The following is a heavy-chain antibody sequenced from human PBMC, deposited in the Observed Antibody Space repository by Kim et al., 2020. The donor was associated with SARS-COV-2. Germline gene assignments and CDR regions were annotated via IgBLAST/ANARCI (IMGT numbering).Heavy chain of an antibody. D-gene: IGHD3-22*01. Sequence: SETLSLTCTVSGGSVSSGSYYWSWIRQPPGKGLEWIGYIYYSGSTNYNPSLKSRVTISVDTSKNQFSLKLSSVTAADTAVYYCARAARHYYDSSGYYYILPFDPWGQGTLVTVSS. CDR2: IYYSGST. J-gene: IGHJ5*02. V-gene: IGHV4-61*01. CDR3: ARAARHYYDSSGYYYILPFDP. CDR1: GGSVSSGSYY.